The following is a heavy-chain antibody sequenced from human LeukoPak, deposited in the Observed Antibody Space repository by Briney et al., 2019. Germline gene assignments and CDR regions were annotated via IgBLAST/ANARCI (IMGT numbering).Heavy chain of an antibody. D-gene: IGHD3-10*01. J-gene: IGHJ6*04. CDR3: ARANGDGSGSYYNYHYYYGMDV. V-gene: IGHV3-30*04. CDR1: GFTFSSYA. Sequence: PGGSLRLSCAASGFTFSSYAMDWVRQAPGKGLEWVALMSYDGSYKYYGDSVRGRFTISRDNSKNTFYLQMNSLRAEDTAVYYCARANGDGSGSYYNYHYYYGMDVWGKGTTVTVSS. CDR2: MSYDGSYK.